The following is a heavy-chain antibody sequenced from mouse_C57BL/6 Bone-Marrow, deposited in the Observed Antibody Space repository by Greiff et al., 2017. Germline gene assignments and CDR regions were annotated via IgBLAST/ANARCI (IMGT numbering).Heavy chain of an antibody. Sequence: QVQLKQSGAELVKPGASVKISCKASGYAFSSYWMNWVKQRPGKGLEWIGQIYPGDGDTNYNGKFKGKATLTVDKSSSTAYMLLSSLTSEDSAVYFCARRHYYALFAYWGRGTRVTVSA. D-gene: IGHD2-1*01. V-gene: IGHV1-80*01. CDR2: IYPGDGDT. CDR1: GYAFSSYW. J-gene: IGHJ3*01. CDR3: ARRHYYALFAY.